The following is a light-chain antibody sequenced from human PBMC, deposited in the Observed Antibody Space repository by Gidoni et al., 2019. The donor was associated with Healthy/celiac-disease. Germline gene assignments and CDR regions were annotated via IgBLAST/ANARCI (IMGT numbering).Light chain of an antibody. CDR2: EVS. CDR1: SSDVGVYNY. V-gene: IGLV2-8*01. J-gene: IGLJ2*01. Sequence: QSALTQPPSASGSPGQSVTISCTGTSSDVGVYNYVSWYQQHPGKAPKLMIYEVSKRPSGVPDRFSGSKSGNTASLTVSGLQAEDEADYYCSSYAGSKVFGGGTKLTVL. CDR3: SSYAGSKV.